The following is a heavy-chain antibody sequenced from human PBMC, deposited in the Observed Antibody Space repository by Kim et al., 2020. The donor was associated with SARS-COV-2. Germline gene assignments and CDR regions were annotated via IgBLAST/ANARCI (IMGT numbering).Heavy chain of an antibody. J-gene: IGHJ4*02. V-gene: IGHV1-18*01. D-gene: IGHD3-10*01. Sequence: AQKLQGRVTMTTETSTSTAYMELRSLRSDDTAVYYCARDRFTMVRGELDYWGQGTLVTVSS. CDR3: ARDRFTMVRGELDY.